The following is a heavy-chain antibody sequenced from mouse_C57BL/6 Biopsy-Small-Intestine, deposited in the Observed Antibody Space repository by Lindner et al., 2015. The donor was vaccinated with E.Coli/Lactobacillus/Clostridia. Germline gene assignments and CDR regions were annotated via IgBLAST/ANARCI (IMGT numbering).Heavy chain of an antibody. CDR3: AKPLGLRLPY. D-gene: IGHD2-4*01. CDR2: IWGDGST. CDR1: GFSLTDFG. J-gene: IGHJ3*01. Sequence: VQLQESGPGLVAPSQSLSITCTVSGFSLTDFGVNWIRQPPGKGLEWLGVIWGDGSTNYHSALISRLSTSKDNSKSQVFLKLNSLQTDDTATYYCAKPLGLRLPYWGQGTLVTVSA. V-gene: IGHV2-3*01.